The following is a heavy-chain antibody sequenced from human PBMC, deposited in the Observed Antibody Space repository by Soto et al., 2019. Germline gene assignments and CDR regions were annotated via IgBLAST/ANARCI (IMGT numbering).Heavy chain of an antibody. Sequence: SQTLSLTCAISGDSVSSTSAAWNWIRRSPSSGLEWLGRTYYRSKWSYDYAVSVKSRITINPDTSKNQFSLQLNSVTPEDTAVYYCARGGSVVGANLNHNWGQGTLVTVS. CDR1: GDSVSSTSAA. CDR2: TYYRSKWSY. J-gene: IGHJ4*02. D-gene: IGHD1-26*01. CDR3: ARGGSVVGANLNHN. V-gene: IGHV6-1*01.